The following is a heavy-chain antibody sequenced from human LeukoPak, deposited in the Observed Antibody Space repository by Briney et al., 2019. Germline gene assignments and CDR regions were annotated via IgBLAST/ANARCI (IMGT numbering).Heavy chain of an antibody. V-gene: IGHV4-59*13. Sequence: SETLSLTCTVPGGSISNYYWNWIRQPPGKGLEWIGNIYDSENISYNPSLKSRVTISLDTSKNQISLKLSSVTAADTAVYYCARAVVGPSEFDYWGQGTLVTVSS. CDR3: ARAVVGPSEFDY. CDR1: GGSISNYY. CDR2: IYDSENI. D-gene: IGHD1-26*01. J-gene: IGHJ4*02.